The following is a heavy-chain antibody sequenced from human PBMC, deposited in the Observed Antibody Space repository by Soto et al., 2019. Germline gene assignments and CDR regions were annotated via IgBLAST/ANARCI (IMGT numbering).Heavy chain of an antibody. Sequence: GASVKVSCKTSGYTFTSDYLHWVRQAPGLGLEWMGMINPRTGDATYTQQLQGRVTLTSDTSTSTVYMELTRLRSGDTAVYYCAKGFVSGPLPTHYYYGMDVSGQGTTVTVS. CDR2: INPRTGDA. D-gene: IGHD1-26*01. V-gene: IGHV1-46*01. J-gene: IGHJ6*02. CDR3: AKGFVSGPLPTHYYYGMDV. CDR1: GYTFTSDY.